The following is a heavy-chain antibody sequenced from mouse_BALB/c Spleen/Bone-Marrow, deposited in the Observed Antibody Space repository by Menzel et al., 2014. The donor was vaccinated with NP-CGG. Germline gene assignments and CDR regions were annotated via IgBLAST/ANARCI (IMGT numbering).Heavy chain of an antibody. CDR1: GFDFSRYW. CDR2: INPDSSTI. D-gene: IGHD2-1*01. J-gene: IGHJ2*01. CDR3: ARQGYYGKGDY. V-gene: IGHV4-1*02. Sequence: EGKLMESGGGLVQPGGSLKLSCAASGFDFSRYWMSWVRQAPGKGLEWIGEINPDSSTINYTPSLKDKFIISRDNAKNTLYLQMSKVRSEDTGLYYCARQGYYGKGDYWGQGTTPTVSS.